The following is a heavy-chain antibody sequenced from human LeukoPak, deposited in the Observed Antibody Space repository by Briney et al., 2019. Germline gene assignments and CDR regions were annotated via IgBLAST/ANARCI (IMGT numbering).Heavy chain of an antibody. Sequence: GGSLRLSCAASGFTVSSNYMSWVRQAPGKGLEWVSVIYSGGSTYYADSVKGRFTISRHKSKNTLYLQMNSLRAEDTAVYYCARAGYFDSSGHYSSFDYWGQGTLVTVSS. CDR2: IYSGGST. D-gene: IGHD3-22*01. J-gene: IGHJ4*02. CDR3: ARAGYFDSSGHYSSFDY. CDR1: GFTVSSNY. V-gene: IGHV3-53*04.